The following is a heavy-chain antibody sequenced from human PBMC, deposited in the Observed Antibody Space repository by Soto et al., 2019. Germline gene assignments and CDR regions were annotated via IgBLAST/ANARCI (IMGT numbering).Heavy chain of an antibody. CDR3: AKDGWELPGASFDI. CDR2: ISGSGGST. V-gene: IGHV3-23*01. Sequence: GGTLRLSCAASGLTFSSYAMSWVRQAPGRGLEWVSAISGSGGSTYYADSVKGRFTISRDNSKNTLYLQMNSLRAEDTAVYYCAKDGWELPGASFDIWGQGTILTVSS. D-gene: IGHD1-26*01. J-gene: IGHJ3*02. CDR1: GLTFSSYA.